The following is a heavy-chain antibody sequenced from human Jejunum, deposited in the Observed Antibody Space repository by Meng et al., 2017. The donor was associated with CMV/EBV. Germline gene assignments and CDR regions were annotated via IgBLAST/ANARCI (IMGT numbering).Heavy chain of an antibody. Sequence: QVQLVQSGTEVKKPGSSVKVSCKSSGGVFNNYALNGVRQAPGQGLEWMGGIIAVLKTPTYAQKFRGRLTITADESTGTTYMDLTSLTSEDTAVYYCARGFSNGYLPFDYWGQGTLVTVSS. D-gene: IGHD3-22*01. V-gene: IGHV1-69*01. CDR1: GGVFNNYA. CDR2: IIAVLKTP. J-gene: IGHJ4*02. CDR3: ARGFSNGYLPFDY.